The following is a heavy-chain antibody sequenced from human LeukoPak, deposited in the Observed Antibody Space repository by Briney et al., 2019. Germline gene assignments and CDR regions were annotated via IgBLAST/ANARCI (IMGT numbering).Heavy chain of an antibody. CDR1: DGSISTYY. CDR2: IYYSGTT. Sequence: SETLSLTCTVSDGSISTYYWNWIPQPPGRGLGWFGHIYYSGTTNYNPALKSRVSMSVDTSKNQFSLKLTSVTAADTAVYYWAKEGVEMATKRFYYFDYWGQGTLVTVSS. V-gene: IGHV4-59*12. CDR3: AKEGVEMATKRFYYFDY. D-gene: IGHD5-24*01. J-gene: IGHJ4*02.